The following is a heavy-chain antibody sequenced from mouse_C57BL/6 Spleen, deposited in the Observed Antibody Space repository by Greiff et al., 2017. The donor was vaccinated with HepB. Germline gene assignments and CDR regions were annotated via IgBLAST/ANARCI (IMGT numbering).Heavy chain of an antibody. CDR3: ARRYYGSSYYAMDY. D-gene: IGHD1-1*01. J-gene: IGHJ4*01. V-gene: IGHV5-9*01. Sequence: LQQSGGGLVKPGGSLKLSCAASGFTFSSYTMSWVRQTPEKRLEWVATISGGGGNTYYPDSVKGRFTISRDNAKNTLYLQMSSLRSEDTALYYCARRYYGSSYYAMDYWGQGTSVTVSS. CDR1: GFTFSSYT. CDR2: ISGGGGNT.